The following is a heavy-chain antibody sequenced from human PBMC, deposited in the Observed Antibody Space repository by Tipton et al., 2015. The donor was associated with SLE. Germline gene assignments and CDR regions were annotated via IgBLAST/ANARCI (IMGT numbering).Heavy chain of an antibody. CDR1: GVSISSGGYY. CDR2: VFDTGYT. J-gene: IGHJ4*02. Sequence: TLSLTCTVSGVSISSGGYYWAWIRQPRGKRLEWIGSVFDTGYTAYNPSLEGRMSISVDTSNNEFSLKLSSVTAADTAVYFCARQDLGRAATLTFDIWGLGTLVTVSS. D-gene: IGHD6-25*01. V-gene: IGHV4-39*01. CDR3: ARQDLGRAATLTFDI.